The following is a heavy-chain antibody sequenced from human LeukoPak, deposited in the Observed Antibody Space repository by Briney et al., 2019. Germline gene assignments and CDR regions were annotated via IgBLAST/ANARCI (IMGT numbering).Heavy chain of an antibody. J-gene: IGHJ4*02. CDR2: IKQDGSEK. D-gene: IGHD3-3*01. CDR3: ARVRFFNYYYFDY. CDR1: GFTFSSYW. V-gene: IGHV3-7*01. Sequence: GGSLRLSCAASGFTFSSYWMSWVRQAPGKGLEWVANIKQDGSEKYYVDSVRGRFTISRDNAKNSLYLQMNSLRAEDTAVYYCARVRFFNYYYFDYWGQGTLVTVSS.